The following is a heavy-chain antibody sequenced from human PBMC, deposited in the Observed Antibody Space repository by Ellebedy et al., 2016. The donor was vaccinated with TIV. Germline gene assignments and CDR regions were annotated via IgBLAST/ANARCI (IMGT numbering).Heavy chain of an antibody. CDR3: ARGACMLLSCRSGYGMDV. V-gene: IGHV3-21*01. CDR2: ISSSSSYI. J-gene: IGHJ6*02. D-gene: IGHD2-8*01. Sequence: GESLKISCAASGFTFGTYSMNWVRQTPGKGLEWISSISSSSSYIYYADSMKGRFTISRDNAKNSLYLQMNSLRSEETAVYYCARGACMLLSCRSGYGMDVWGQGTTVTVSS. CDR1: GFTFGTYS.